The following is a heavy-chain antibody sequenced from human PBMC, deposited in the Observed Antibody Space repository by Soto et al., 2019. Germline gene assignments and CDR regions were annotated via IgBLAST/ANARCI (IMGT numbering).Heavy chain of an antibody. Sequence: QVQLVQSGAEVKKPGASVKVSCKASGYTFTSYDINWVRQATGQGLEWRGWMNPNSGNTGYEQKFQGRVTMTRTTSISAAYMVRSSLRYEDTAVYYGAGEVFCWFDPWGQGTLVTVSS. J-gene: IGHJ5*02. CDR3: AGEVFCWFDP. D-gene: IGHD2-8*01. V-gene: IGHV1-8*01. CDR1: GYTFTSYD. CDR2: MNPNSGNT.